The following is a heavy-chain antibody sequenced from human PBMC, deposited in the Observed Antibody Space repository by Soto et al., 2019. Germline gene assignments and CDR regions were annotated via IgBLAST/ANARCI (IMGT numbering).Heavy chain of an antibody. J-gene: IGHJ4*02. CDR1: GGTFSSYA. D-gene: IGHD1-26*01. CDR2: IIPLFGTA. V-gene: IGHV1-69*01. CDR3: ARDEVGATYYFDY. Sequence: QVKLVQSGAEVKKPGSSVKVSCKASGGTFSSYALSWVRQAPGQGLEWMGGIIPLFGTANYTQKFQGKITITADESTSTAYMELSSLRSEDTAIYYCARDEVGATYYFDYWGQGTLVTVSS.